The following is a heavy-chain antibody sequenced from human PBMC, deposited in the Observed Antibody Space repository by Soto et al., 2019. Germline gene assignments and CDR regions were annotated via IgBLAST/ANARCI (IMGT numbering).Heavy chain of an antibody. D-gene: IGHD1-26*01. CDR1: GGSISSSNW. J-gene: IGHJ6*02. Sequence: QVQLQESGPGLVKPSGTLSLTCAVSGGSISSSNWWSWVRQPPGKGLEWIGEIYHSGSTNYNPSLQVRVTISVDKSKIQFSLKLSSVTAADTAVYYCARVSGSYYYGMDVWGQGTTVTVSS. V-gene: IGHV4-4*02. CDR2: IYHSGST. CDR3: ARVSGSYYYGMDV.